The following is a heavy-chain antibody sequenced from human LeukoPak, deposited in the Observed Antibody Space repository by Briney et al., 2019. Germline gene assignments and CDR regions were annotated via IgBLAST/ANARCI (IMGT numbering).Heavy chain of an antibody. CDR3: AKVGIRISLIVVVFTTADDWYFDL. D-gene: IGHD3-22*01. J-gene: IGHJ2*01. CDR1: GFTFSNYA. CDR2: ISGSDGST. V-gene: IGHV3-23*01. Sequence: AGGSLRLSCAASGFTFSNYAMSWVRQAPGKGLEWVSGISGSDGSTYYADSVKGRLTISRDNSKNTLYLQMDSLRAEDTAVYYCAKVGIRISLIVVVFTTADDWYFDLWGRGTLVTVSS.